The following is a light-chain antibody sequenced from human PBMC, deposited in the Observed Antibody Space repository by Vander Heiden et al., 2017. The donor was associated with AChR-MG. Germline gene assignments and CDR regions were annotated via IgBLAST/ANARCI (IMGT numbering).Light chain of an antibody. J-gene: IGLJ3*02. CDR1: ALEKQF. CDR2: KDT. V-gene: IGLV3-25*03. CDR3: QSTDFSGSYGV. Sequence: SYELSQPPSVSVSPGHTATIACSGDALEKQFGYWYQQKAGQVPVLVIYKDTERPSGVPERISGSSSVTTITLTISGVRTEDEADYYCQSTDFSGSYGVFGGGTKLTVL.